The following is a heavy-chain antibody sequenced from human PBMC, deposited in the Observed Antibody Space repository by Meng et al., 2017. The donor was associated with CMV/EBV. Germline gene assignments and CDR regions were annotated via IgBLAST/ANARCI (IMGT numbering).Heavy chain of an antibody. Sequence: GGSLRLSCAASGFTFSSYWMHWVRQAPGKGLEWVSSISSSSSYIYYADSVKGRFTISRDNAKNSLYLQMNSLRAEDTAMYYCARPGHGGKSDYYYYYGMDVWGQGTTVTVSS. D-gene: IGHD4-23*01. CDR2: ISSSSSYI. CDR3: ARPGHGGKSDYYYYYGMDV. V-gene: IGHV3-21*04. J-gene: IGHJ6*02. CDR1: GFTFSSYW.